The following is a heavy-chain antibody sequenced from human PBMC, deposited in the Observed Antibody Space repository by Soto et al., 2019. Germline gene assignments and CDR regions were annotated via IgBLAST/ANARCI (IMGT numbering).Heavy chain of an antibody. CDR2: IIPIFGTA. J-gene: IGHJ4*02. Sequence: SVKVSCKASGGTFSSYAISWVRQAPGQGLEWMGGIIPIFGTANYAQKFQGRVTITADETTSTAYMELSSLRSEDTAVYYCARDRVIGYSYGSSDYWGQGTLVTVS. V-gene: IGHV1-69*13. D-gene: IGHD5-18*01. CDR3: ARDRVIGYSYGSSDY. CDR1: GGTFSSYA.